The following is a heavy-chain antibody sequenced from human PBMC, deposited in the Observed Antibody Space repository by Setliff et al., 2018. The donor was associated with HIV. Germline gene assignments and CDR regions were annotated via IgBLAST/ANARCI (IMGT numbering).Heavy chain of an antibody. Sequence: SETLSLTCAVFGYSFSNGYYWGWIRQPPGKGPEWIGSIYHSGSTYYNPPLKSRVSISVDTSKNQFSLELRSVTAADTAVYYCAGRIATAAYYFDYWGRGTLVTVSS. CDR3: AGRIATAAYYFDY. CDR2: IYHSGST. CDR1: GYSFSNGYY. J-gene: IGHJ4*02. V-gene: IGHV4-38-2*01. D-gene: IGHD6-13*01.